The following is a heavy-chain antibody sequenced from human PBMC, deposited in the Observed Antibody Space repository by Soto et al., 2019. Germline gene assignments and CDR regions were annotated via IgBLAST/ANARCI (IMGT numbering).Heavy chain of an antibody. CDR1: GFGFSNFA. Sequence: RLSCVDSGFGFSNFAMHWVLQAPGKGLEWVAVISDDGTNKYYADSVKGRFTISRDNSKKTLYLQMNSLRAEDTARYYCAKDLGRGYNEGYYFDYWGQGTLVTVSS. CDR2: ISDDGTNK. V-gene: IGHV3-30*14. J-gene: IGHJ4*02. D-gene: IGHD3-3*01. CDR3: AKDLGRGYNEGYYFDY.